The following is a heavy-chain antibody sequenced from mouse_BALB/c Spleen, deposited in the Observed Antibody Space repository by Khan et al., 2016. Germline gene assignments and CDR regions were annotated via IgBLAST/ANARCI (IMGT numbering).Heavy chain of an antibody. CDR2: IWSGGST. CDR1: GFSLTSYG. J-gene: IGHJ4*01. Sequence: QVQLKQSGPGLVQPSQSLSITCTVSGFSLTSYGVHWVRQSPGKGLEWLGVIWSGGSTDYNAAFISRLSISKDNSKSQVFFKMNSLQANDTAIYDCARTDRYPYAMDYWGQGTSVTVSS. CDR3: ARTDRYPYAMDY. D-gene: IGHD2-14*01. V-gene: IGHV2-2*02.